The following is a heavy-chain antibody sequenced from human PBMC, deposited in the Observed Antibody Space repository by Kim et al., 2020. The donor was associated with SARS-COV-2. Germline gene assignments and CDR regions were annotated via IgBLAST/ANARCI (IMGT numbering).Heavy chain of an antibody. CDR1: GFTFSSSS. V-gene: IGHV3-23*01. CDR2: IGATGVHI. CDR3: AKGGSTQLIDF. Sequence: GGSLRLSCAASGFTFSSSSMTWVRQAPGKGLEWVSSIGATGVHIFYADSVKGRFTISRDNSNNILSLQMHSLRAEDTALYFCAKGGSTQLIDFWGQGTLVTVSS. J-gene: IGHJ4*02. D-gene: IGHD5-18*01.